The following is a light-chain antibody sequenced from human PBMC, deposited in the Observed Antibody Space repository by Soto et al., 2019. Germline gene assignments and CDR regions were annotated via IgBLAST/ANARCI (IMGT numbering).Light chain of an antibody. CDR3: EQANTYPLT. CDR2: GAS. J-gene: IGKJ4*01. CDR1: QDISSW. V-gene: IGKV1-12*01. Sequence: DIQMTQSPSSVSASVGDRVTITCRASQDISSWLAWYQQKPGKAPKLLIYGASSLQSGVPSRFSGSGYGTGFALTISSLEPGDFATVXCEQANTYPLTFGGGTKVDIK.